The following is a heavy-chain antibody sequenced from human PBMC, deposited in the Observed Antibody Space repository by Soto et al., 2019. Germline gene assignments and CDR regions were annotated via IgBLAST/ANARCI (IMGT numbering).Heavy chain of an antibody. CDR3: ARMRSDYDSSGLDY. Sequence: SGPTLVDPTETLTLTCTFSGFSLSTSGMRVSWIRQAPGKALEWLARIDWDEDRFYSTSLKTRLTISKDTSKNQVVLTMTKMDPVDTATYYCARMRSDYDSSGLDYWGQGILVTVSS. J-gene: IGHJ4*02. D-gene: IGHD3-22*01. CDR1: GFSLSTSGMR. V-gene: IGHV2-70*04. CDR2: IDWDEDR.